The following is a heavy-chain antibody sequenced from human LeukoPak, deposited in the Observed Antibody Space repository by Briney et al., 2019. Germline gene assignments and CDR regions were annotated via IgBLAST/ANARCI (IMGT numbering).Heavy chain of an antibody. V-gene: IGHV4-59*08. D-gene: IGHD2-8*02. CDR3: AASSVDIVLAGFDY. J-gene: IGHJ4*02. CDR2: IYYGGRT. CDR1: GDSISSSY. Sequence: PSETLSLTCTVSGDSISSSYWSWLRQPPGKGPEWLGYIYYGGRTNYNPSLRSRVTISLDTSRNQFSLKLRSVTAADTAVYYCAASSVDIVLAGFDYWGQGILVTVSS.